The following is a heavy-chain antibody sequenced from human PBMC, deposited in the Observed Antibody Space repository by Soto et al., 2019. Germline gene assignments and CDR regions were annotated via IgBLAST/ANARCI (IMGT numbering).Heavy chain of an antibody. CDR3: ARDSGYSSISYGENWLDP. D-gene: IGHD5-12*01. CDR1: GGTFSSYT. V-gene: IGHV1-69*04. J-gene: IGHJ5*02. CDR2: IIPILGIA. Sequence: SVKVSCKASGGTFSSYTISWVRQAPGQGLEWMGRIIPILGIANYAQKFQGRVTITGDKSTSTAYMELSSLRSEDTAVYYCARDSGYSSISYGENWLDPWGQGTLVTVSS.